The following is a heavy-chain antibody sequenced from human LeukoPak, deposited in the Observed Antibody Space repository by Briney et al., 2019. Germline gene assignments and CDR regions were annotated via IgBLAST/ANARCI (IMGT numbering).Heavy chain of an antibody. CDR1: GFTFSSYS. V-gene: IGHV3-48*01. CDR3: ARHLSGITGYTYGRGIDY. Sequence: GGSLRLSCAASGFTFSSYSMNWVRQAPGKGLEWVSYISSSSSTIYYADSVKGRFTISRDNAKNSLYLQMNSLRAEDTAVYYCARHLSGITGYTYGRGIDYWGQGTLVSVSS. CDR2: ISSSSSTI. J-gene: IGHJ4*02. D-gene: IGHD5-18*01.